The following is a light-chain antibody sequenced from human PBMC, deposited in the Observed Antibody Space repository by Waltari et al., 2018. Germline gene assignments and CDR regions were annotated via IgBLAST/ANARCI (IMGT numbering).Light chain of an antibody. CDR2: ATS. V-gene: IGKV1-39*01. CDR3: QQAYSTPWT. J-gene: IGKJ1*01. Sequence: DIRMTQSPSSLSASVGDRVTIPCRASQSLSTYFNWYQQKPGKAPSLLIYATSSLRSGVPSRFSGGGSGTDFTLTISSLQPEDFATYYCQQAYSTPWTFGQGTKVEIK. CDR1: QSLSTY.